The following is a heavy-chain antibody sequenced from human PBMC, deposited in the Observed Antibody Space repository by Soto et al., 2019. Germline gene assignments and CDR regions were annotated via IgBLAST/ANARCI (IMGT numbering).Heavy chain of an antibody. Sequence: PGGSLRLSCAASGFTFSSYGMHWVRQAPGKGLEWVAVIWYDGSNKYYADSVKGRFTISRDNSKNTLYLQMNSLRAEDTAVYYCAKKTISSSRQPHYYYYGMDVWGQGTTVTLSS. CDR3: AKKTISSSRQPHYYYYGMDV. CDR2: IWYDGSNK. D-gene: IGHD6-6*01. CDR1: GFTFSSYG. V-gene: IGHV3-33*06. J-gene: IGHJ6*02.